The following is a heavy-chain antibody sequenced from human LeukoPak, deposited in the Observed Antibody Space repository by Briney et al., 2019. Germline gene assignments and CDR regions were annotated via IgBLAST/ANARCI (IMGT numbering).Heavy chain of an antibody. J-gene: IGHJ6*02. CDR2: IWYDGSKK. CDR1: GFPFNSYA. Sequence: GRSLRLSCAASGFPFNSYAMHWVRQAPGMGLEWVAVIWYDGSKKYYADSVKGRFTISRDNSKNTLYLQMSSLRPEDTAVYYCARYRGTDVMDVWGQGTTVTVSS. V-gene: IGHV3-33*01. D-gene: IGHD3/OR15-3a*01. CDR3: ARYRGTDVMDV.